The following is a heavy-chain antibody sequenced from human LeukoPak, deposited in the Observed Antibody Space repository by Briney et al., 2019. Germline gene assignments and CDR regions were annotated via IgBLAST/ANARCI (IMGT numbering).Heavy chain of an antibody. V-gene: IGHV4-59*01. D-gene: IGHD2-8*01. CDR2: IYYSGST. CDR3: ARESMVYAHTWFDP. J-gene: IGHJ5*02. Sequence: SETGSLTCTVSGGSISGYYWNWIRQPPGKGLEWIGYIYYSGSTNYNPSLKSRVTISVDTSKNQFSLNLSSVTAADTAVYYCARESMVYAHTWFDPWGEGTLVTVSS. CDR1: GGSISGYY.